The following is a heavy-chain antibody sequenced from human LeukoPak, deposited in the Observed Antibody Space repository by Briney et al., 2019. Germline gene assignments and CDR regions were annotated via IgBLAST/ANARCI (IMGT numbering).Heavy chain of an antibody. Sequence: GGSLRLSCAASGFTVSSNYMSWVRQAPGKGLEWVSVIYSGGSTYYADSVKARFTISRDNSKNTLYLQMNSLRAEDTAVYYCAREQGIVGATSYYYGMDVWGQGTTVTVSS. CDR1: GFTVSSNY. CDR2: IYSGGST. D-gene: IGHD1-26*01. CDR3: AREQGIVGATSYYYGMDV. J-gene: IGHJ6*02. V-gene: IGHV3-66*01.